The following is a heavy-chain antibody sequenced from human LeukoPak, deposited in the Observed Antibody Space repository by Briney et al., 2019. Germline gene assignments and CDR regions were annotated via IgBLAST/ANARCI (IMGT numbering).Heavy chain of an antibody. J-gene: IGHJ4*02. CDR3: AKETRWSSSYYFDY. Sequence: GGSLRLSCAASGFTFSNYAMSWVRQAPGEGLEWVSGISDSGDRTHYADSVKGRFTISRDNSKNTLYVQMKSLRVEDTAVYYCAKETRWSSSYYFDYWGQGTLVTVSS. D-gene: IGHD6-13*01. CDR2: ISDSGDRT. CDR1: GFTFSNYA. V-gene: IGHV3-23*01.